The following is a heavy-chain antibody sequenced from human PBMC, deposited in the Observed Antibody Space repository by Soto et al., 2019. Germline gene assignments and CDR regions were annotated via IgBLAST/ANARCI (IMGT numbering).Heavy chain of an antibody. CDR1: GFTFGSYA. V-gene: IGHV3-23*01. D-gene: IGHD3-16*01. Sequence: EVQLLESGGGLVQPGGSLRLSCAASGFTFGSYAMNWLRQAPGRGLECVSFISGSGRTTYYADSVKGRFTVSRDNSKNTLYLQMNSLRAEDTALYYCAKFRGPSYSYYSMDVWRKGTTVTVSS. J-gene: IGHJ6*03. CDR2: ISGSGRTT. CDR3: AKFRGPSYSYYSMDV.